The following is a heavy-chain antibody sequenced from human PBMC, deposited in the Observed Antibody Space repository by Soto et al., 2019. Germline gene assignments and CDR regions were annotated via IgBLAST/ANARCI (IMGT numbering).Heavy chain of an antibody. J-gene: IGHJ5*02. CDR3: ARGEVVVSAAQSDNWFAP. Sequence: QVQLVQSGAEVKKPGASVKVSCKASGYTFTGYYMHRVRQAPGQGLEWMGWINPNSGGTNYAQKFQGWVTMSRDTSLSTAFMEHSRLGSDDTAVYCWARGEVVVSAAQSDNWFAPWGQGTLVTVSS. CDR1: GYTFTGYY. V-gene: IGHV1-2*04. D-gene: IGHD2-15*01. CDR2: INPNSGGT.